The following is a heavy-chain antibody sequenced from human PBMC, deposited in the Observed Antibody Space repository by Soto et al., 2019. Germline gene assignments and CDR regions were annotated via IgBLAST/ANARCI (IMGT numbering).Heavy chain of an antibody. CDR1: GFTFSSYA. J-gene: IGHJ4*02. Sequence: GGSLRLSCEASGFTFSSYAMTWVRQAPGKGLEWVSGVSGSGDSTFYADSVKGRFTISRDNSKNTLYLQMHSLRAEDTAVYYCGRDGVAGTGSDRFDYWGQGTLVTVSS. CDR2: VSGSGDST. V-gene: IGHV3-23*01. D-gene: IGHD6-19*01. CDR3: GRDGVAGTGSDRFDY.